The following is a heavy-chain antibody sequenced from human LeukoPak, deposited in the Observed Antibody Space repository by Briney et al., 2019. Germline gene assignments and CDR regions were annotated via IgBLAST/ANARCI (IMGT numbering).Heavy chain of an antibody. CDR3: ARRTSSGWYEYFQH. V-gene: IGHV3-21*01. CDR2: ISSSSSYI. Sequence: GGSLRLSCAASGFTVSSNYMSWVRQAPGKGLEWVSSISSSSSYIYYADSVKGRFTISRDNAKNSLYLQMNSLRAEDTAVYYCARRTSSGWYEYFQHWGQGTLVTVSS. D-gene: IGHD6-19*01. J-gene: IGHJ1*01. CDR1: GFTVSSNY.